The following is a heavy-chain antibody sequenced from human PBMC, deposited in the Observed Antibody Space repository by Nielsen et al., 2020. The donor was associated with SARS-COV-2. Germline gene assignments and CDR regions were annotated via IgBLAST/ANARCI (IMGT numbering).Heavy chain of an antibody. CDR3: ARLPLSTGAFDI. CDR2: IYYSGST. V-gene: IGHV4-30-4*08. D-gene: IGHD3-10*01. J-gene: IGHJ3*02. CDR1: GGSISSSSYY. Sequence: SETLSLTCTVSGGSISSSSYYWSWIRQPPGKGLEWIGYIYYSGSTYYNPSLKSRVTISVDTSKNQFSLKLSSVTAADTALYYCARLPLSTGAFDIWGQGTMVTVSS.